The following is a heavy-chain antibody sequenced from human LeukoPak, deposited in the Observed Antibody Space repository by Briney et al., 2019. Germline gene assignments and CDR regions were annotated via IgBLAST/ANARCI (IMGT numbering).Heavy chain of an antibody. CDR1: GGSISSGSYY. D-gene: IGHD3-22*01. CDR2: IYTSGST. V-gene: IGHV4-61*02. CDR3: ARDLYYYDSSGYYLWGSDI. J-gene: IGHJ3*02. Sequence: PSETLSLTCSVSGGSISSGSYYWSWIRQPAGKGLEWIGRIYTSGSTNYNPSLKSRVTISVDTSKNQFSLKLSSVTAADTAVYYCARDLYYYDSSGYYLWGSDIWGQGTMVTVSS.